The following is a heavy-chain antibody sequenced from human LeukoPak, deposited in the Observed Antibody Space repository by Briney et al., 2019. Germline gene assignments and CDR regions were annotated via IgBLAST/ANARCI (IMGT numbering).Heavy chain of an antibody. CDR3: AVDDSSGYRRPGDYYYYYMDV. D-gene: IGHD3-22*01. Sequence: SVKVSCKASGGTFSSYAISWVRQAPGQGREGMGGIIPICGTANYAQKFQGRVTITADDSTSTAYMELSSLRSEDTAVYYCAVDDSSGYRRPGDYYYYYMDVWGKGTTVTVSS. V-gene: IGHV1-69*01. CDR1: GGTFSSYA. J-gene: IGHJ6*03. CDR2: IIPICGTA.